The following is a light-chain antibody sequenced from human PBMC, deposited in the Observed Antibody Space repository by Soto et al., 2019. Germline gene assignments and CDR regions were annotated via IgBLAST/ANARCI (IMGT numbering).Light chain of an antibody. V-gene: IGKV3-20*01. CDR3: QQYGSSPPYT. Sequence: EIVLTQSPGTLSLSPGERATLSCRASQSVSSSYLAWYQQKPGQAPRLLIYGASSRATGIPDRFSGSASGTDCTLTITRLEPEDFEVYYCQQYGSSPPYTFGQGTKLEIK. J-gene: IGKJ2*01. CDR2: GAS. CDR1: QSVSSSY.